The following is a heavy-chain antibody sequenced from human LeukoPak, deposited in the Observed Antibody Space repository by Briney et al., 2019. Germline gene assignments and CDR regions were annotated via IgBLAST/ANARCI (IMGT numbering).Heavy chain of an antibody. CDR3: AKPPPDSSSWLFDY. V-gene: IGHV3-23*01. J-gene: IGHJ4*02. CDR2: ISDNGGST. CDR1: GFTFSSDA. D-gene: IGHD6-13*01. Sequence: GGSLRLSCAASGFTFSSDAMSWVRQAPGKGLEWVSTISDNGGSTCYADSVKGRFTISRDNSKNTLYLQMNSLRAEDTAVYYCAKPPPDSSSWLFDYWGQGALVTVSS.